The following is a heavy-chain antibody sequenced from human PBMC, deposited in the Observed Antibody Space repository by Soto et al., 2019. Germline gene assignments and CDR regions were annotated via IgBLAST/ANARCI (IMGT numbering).Heavy chain of an antibody. V-gene: IGHV1-8*01. D-gene: IGHD5-18*01. CDR3: AKAPRYSAMGPGWYFDL. CDR2: MNPNSGNT. Sequence: QVQLMQSGAEVKKPGASVKVSCKASGYTFTSYDINWVREATGQGLEWMGWMNPNSGNTGYAQKFQGRVTMTRNTSISTAHMELSRLRSEDTAVYYCAKAPRYSAMGPGWYFDLWGRGTLVTVSS. J-gene: IGHJ2*01. CDR1: GYTFTSYD.